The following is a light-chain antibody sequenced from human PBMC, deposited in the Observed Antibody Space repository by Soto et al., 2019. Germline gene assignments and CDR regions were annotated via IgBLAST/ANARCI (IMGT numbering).Light chain of an antibody. J-gene: IGLJ2*01. V-gene: IGLV4-69*01. CDR3: QTWGAGSP. CDR1: SGHSSYA. Sequence: QSVLTQSPSASASLGASVKLTCTLSSGHSSYAIAWHQQQPEKGPRYLMKLNSDGSHSKGDGIPDRFSGSSSGAERYLTIAILQSEDEADYDCQTWGAGSPFGGGTKLTVL. CDR2: LNSDGSH.